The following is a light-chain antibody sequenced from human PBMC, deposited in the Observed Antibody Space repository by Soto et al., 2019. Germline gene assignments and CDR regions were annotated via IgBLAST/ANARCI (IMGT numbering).Light chain of an antibody. Sequence: EIVLTQSPGTLSLSPGERATLSCRASQSVTKNYLAWYQQKPGQAPRLLIDDASRRATGIPDRFSGSGSGPDFTLTISRLEPEDSAVYYCQQCATSPLTFGQGTKVEIK. CDR1: QSVTKNY. V-gene: IGKV3-20*01. CDR3: QQCATSPLT. CDR2: DAS. J-gene: IGKJ1*01.